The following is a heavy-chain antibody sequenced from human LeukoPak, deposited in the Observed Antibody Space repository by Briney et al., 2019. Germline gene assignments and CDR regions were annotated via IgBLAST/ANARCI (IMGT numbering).Heavy chain of an antibody. CDR2: IIPIFGTA. J-gene: IGHJ4*02. V-gene: IGHV1-69*13. D-gene: IGHD3-22*01. Sequence: SVTVSCKASGGTFSSYAISWVRQAPGQGLEWMGGIIPIFGTANYAQKFQGRVTITADESTSTAYMELSSLRSEDTAVYYCARGTYYYDSSGSPGRYWGQGTLVTVSS. CDR1: GGTFSSYA. CDR3: ARGTYYYDSSGSPGRY.